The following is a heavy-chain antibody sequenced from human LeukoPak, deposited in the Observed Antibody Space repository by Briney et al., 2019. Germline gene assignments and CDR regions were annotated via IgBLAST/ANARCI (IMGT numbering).Heavy chain of an antibody. D-gene: IGHD3-22*01. J-gene: IGHJ3*02. CDR3: ARDQVGYYDSRGAFDI. CDR1: GYTFTSYA. CDR2: IIPIFGTA. V-gene: IGHV1-69*13. Sequence: SVKVSCKASGYTFTSYAMNWVRQAPGQGLEWMGGIIPIFGTANYAQKFQGRVTITADESTSTAYMELSSLRSEDTAVYYCARDQVGYYDSRGAFDIWGQGTMVTVSS.